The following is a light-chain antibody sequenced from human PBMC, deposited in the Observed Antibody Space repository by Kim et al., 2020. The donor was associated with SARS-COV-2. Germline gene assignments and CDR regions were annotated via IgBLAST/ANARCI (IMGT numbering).Light chain of an antibody. V-gene: IGLV2-14*03. Sequence: QSITSSSTGTSSDIGGYNYVSWYQQHPGKAPKLMIYDVSNRPSGVSNRFSGSKSGNTASLTISGLQAEDEADYYCSSYTSSSTLGVFGTGTKVTVL. CDR1: SSDIGGYNY. CDR3: SSYTSSSTLGV. CDR2: DVS. J-gene: IGLJ1*01.